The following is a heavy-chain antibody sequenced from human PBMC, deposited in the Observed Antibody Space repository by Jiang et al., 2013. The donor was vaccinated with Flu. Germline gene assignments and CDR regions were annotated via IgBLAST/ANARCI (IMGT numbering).Heavy chain of an antibody. CDR2: IYYSGST. Sequence: GSGLVKPSETLSLTCTVSGGSISSSSYYWGWIRQPPGKGLEWIGSIYYSGSTYYNPSLKSRVTISVDTSKNQFSLKLSSVTAADTAVYYCARVGGTGTTSRWGQGTLVTVSS. CDR3: ARVGGTGTTSR. D-gene: IGHD1-7*01. CDR1: GGSISSSSYY. J-gene: IGHJ4*02. V-gene: IGHV4-39*07.